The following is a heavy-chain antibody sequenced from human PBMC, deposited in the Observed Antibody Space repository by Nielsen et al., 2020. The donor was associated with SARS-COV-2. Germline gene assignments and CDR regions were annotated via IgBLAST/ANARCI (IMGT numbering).Heavy chain of an antibody. CDR3: AKDTFPSHTAVDY. CDR1: GFTFDDYA. Sequence: SLKISCAASGFTFDDYAMHWVRQAPGKGLEWVSGISWNSGSIGYADSVKGRFTISRDNAKNSLYLQMNSLRAEDTALYYCAKDTFPSHTAVDYWGQGTLVTVSS. V-gene: IGHV3-9*01. CDR2: ISWNSGSI. J-gene: IGHJ4*02. D-gene: IGHD5-18*01.